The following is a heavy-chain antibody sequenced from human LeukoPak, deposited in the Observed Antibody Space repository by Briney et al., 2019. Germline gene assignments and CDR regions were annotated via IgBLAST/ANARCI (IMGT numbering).Heavy chain of an antibody. Sequence: SQTLSLTCTVSGGSISSGTYYWNWIRQPAGKGLEWIGRIYTSGNTNYNPSLKSRVTISVDTSKNQFSLKLSSVTAADTAVYYCARDAGNVVVTATYWYFDLWGRGTLVTVSS. CDR1: GGSISSGTYY. V-gene: IGHV4-61*02. CDR2: IYTSGNT. D-gene: IGHD2-21*02. J-gene: IGHJ2*01. CDR3: ARDAGNVVVTATYWYFDL.